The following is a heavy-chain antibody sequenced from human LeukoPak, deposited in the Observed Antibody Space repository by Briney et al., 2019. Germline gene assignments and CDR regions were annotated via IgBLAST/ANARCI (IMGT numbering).Heavy chain of an antibody. CDR1: GVTPCKNW. CDR3: AYSYGYAFDI. J-gene: IGHJ3*02. Sequence: GGSLRLSCALSGVTPCKNWMSCVRQSPGKGVEWVAHIKQDGSETYYVDSVKGRFTISRDNAKNSLYLQMDSLRAEDTAVYYCAYSYGYAFDIWGQGTMVIVSA. CDR2: IKQDGSET. D-gene: IGHD5-18*01. V-gene: IGHV3-7*03.